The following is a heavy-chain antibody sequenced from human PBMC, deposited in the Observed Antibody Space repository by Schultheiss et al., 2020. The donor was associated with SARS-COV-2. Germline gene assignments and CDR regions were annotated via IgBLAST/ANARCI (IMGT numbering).Heavy chain of an antibody. D-gene: IGHD6-6*01. V-gene: IGHV3-53*05. Sequence: GGSLRLSCAASGFTVSSNYMSWVRQAPGKGLEWVSVIYSGGSTYYADSVKGRFTISRDNSKNTLYLQMNSLRAEDTAVYYCARRQLRDAFDIWGQGTMVTVSS. J-gene: IGHJ3*02. CDR2: IYSGGST. CDR1: GFTVSSNY. CDR3: ARRQLRDAFDI.